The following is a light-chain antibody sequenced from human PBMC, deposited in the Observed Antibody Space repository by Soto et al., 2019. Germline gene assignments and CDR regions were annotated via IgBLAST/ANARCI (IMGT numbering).Light chain of an antibody. J-gene: IGKJ1*01. V-gene: IGKV1-39*01. CDR3: QQSYSTPWT. CDR2: AAF. Sequence: DIQMTQSPSSLSASVGDRVTITCRASQTISTYLNWYQQKPGKAPKLLIYAAFSLQSGVPSRFSGSASGTDFTLTISSLQPEDFATYYCQQSYSTPWTFGQGTEVEIK. CDR1: QTISTY.